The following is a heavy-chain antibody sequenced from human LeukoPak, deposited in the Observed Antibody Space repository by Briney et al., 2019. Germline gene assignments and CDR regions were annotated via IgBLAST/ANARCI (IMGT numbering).Heavy chain of an antibody. Sequence: GRSLRLSCAASGFTFSSYGMHWVRQAPGKGLEWVAVIWYDGSNKYYADSVKGRFTISRDNSKNTLYLQMNSLRAEDTAMYYCARDRGYSFDYWGQGTLVTVSS. CDR3: ARDRGYSFDY. CDR2: IWYDGSNK. CDR1: GFTFSSYG. V-gene: IGHV3-33*01. D-gene: IGHD3-10*01. J-gene: IGHJ4*02.